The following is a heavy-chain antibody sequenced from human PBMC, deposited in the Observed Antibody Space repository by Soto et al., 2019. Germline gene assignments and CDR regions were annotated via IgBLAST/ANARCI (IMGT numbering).Heavy chain of an antibody. Sequence: PGESLKISCKGSGYSFTSYWIGWVRQMPGKGLEWMGIIYPGDSDTRYSPSFQGQVTISADKSISTAYLQWSSLKASDTAMYYCARLGEKMVRGVIIPNPVYYYYYGMDVWGQGTTVTVSS. J-gene: IGHJ6*02. D-gene: IGHD3-10*01. CDR3: ARLGEKMVRGVIIPNPVYYYYYGMDV. CDR1: GYSFTSYW. CDR2: IYPGDSDT. V-gene: IGHV5-51*01.